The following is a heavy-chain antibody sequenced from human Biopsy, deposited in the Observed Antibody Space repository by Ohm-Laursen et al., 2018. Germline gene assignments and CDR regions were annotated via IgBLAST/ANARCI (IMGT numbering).Heavy chain of an antibody. J-gene: IGHJ1*01. D-gene: IGHD4-23*01. CDR1: GASIEDYY. V-gene: IGHV4-59*08. Sequence: GTLSLTCTVSGASIEDYYWTWIRQPPGKGLEWIGHISHTGYTSYKSSLKSRVTISLDTSRKHFSLRLTSLAAADTAVYYCARGSNEYGGLYFPHWGQGTLVTVSS. CDR2: ISHTGYT. CDR3: ARGSNEYGGLYFPH.